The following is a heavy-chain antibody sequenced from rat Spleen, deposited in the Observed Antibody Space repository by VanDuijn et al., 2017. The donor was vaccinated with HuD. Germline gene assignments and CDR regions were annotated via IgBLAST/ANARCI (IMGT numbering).Heavy chain of an antibody. D-gene: IGHD1-9*01. CDR2: ISYGDSSGHSST. V-gene: IGHV5-25*01. CDR1: GFTFSNYY. Sequence: EVQLVESGGDLVQPGGSIKLSCAASGFTFSNYYMAWVRQAPTKGLEWVATISYGDSSGHSSTYYRDSVKGRFTISTDNAKSTLSLQMDSLRSEDTATYYCARRHYGYTDYFDYWGQGVMVTVSS. J-gene: IGHJ2*01. CDR3: ARRHYGYTDYFDY.